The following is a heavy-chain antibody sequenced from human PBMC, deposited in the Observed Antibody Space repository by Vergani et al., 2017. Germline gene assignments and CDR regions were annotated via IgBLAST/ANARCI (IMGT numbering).Heavy chain of an antibody. CDR2: IQKDGIDK. J-gene: IGHJ4*01. CDR1: GFPFSTYG. CDR3: GKGHPVFDE. V-gene: IGHV3-30*02. Sequence: QVQLVESGGGVVQPGESPRLFCAASGFPFSTYGMHWVRQAPGKGLEWVAFIQKDGIDKFHADSVRGRFTIPRDISNDTLYLEMNSLSAEDTALYLCGKGHPVFDEWGRGTLVSVS.